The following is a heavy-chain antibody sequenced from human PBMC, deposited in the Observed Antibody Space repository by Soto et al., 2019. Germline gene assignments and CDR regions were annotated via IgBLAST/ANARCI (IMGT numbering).Heavy chain of an antibody. J-gene: IGHJ4*02. CDR3: AKDYRPPIEPTIVVVTHFDY. CDR1: GFTFSSYG. D-gene: IGHD3-22*01. CDR2: ISYDGSNK. Sequence: GGSLRLSCAASGFTFSSYGMHWVRQAPGKGLEWVAVISYDGSNKYYADSVKGRFTISRDNSKNTLYLQMNSLRAEDTAVYYCAKDYRPPIEPTIVVVTHFDYWGQGTLVTVSS. V-gene: IGHV3-30*18.